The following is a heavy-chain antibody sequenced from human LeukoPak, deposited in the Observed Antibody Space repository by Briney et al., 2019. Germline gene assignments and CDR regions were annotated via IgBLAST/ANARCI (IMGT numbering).Heavy chain of an antibody. CDR1: GFSFSSYA. CDR2: ISSNGGST. V-gene: IGHV3-64*01. CDR3: ARGSVRGLYGMDV. D-gene: IGHD3-10*01. J-gene: IGHJ6*02. Sequence: GSLRLSCVASGFSFSSYAMHWVRQAPGKGLEYVLGISSNGGSTYSANSVKGSFTISRDNSKNTLYLQMGSPRVEDMAVYYCARGSVRGLYGMDVWGQGTTVTVSS.